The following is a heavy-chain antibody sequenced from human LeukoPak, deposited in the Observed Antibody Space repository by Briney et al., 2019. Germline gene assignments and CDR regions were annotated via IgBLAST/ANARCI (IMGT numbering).Heavy chain of an antibody. J-gene: IGHJ4*02. CDR1: GGSISSSSYY. D-gene: IGHD2-15*01. CDR2: IYYSGST. V-gene: IGHV4-39*01. Sequence: PSETLSLPCTVSGGSISSSSYYWGWIRQPPGKGLEWIGSIYYSGSTYYNPSLKSRVTISVDTSKNQFSLKLSSVTAADTAVYYCARWGCSGGSCRFDYWGQGTLVTVSS. CDR3: ARWGCSGGSCRFDY.